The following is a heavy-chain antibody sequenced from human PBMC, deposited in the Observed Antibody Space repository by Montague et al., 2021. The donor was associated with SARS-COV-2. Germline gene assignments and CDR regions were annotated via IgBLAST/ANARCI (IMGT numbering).Heavy chain of an antibody. V-gene: IGHV4-59*01. CDR2: IFYTGSK. CDR1: GGSTSNYY. CDR3: ARAQNTCFIANCVNYFEV. D-gene: IGHD1-1*01. Sequence: SETRSLTCSVSGGSTSNYYWTWIRQSPGKGLQWIGYIFYTGSKKFNPSLKTRVTLSLDTPKSHFSLKLSSVTAADTAVYYCARAQNTCFIANCVNYFEVWGLGALVTVSS. J-gene: IGHJ4*02.